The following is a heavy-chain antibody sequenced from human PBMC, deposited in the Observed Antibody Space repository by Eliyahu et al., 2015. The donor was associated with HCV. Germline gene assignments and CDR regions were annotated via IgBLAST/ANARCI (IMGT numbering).Heavy chain of an antibody. V-gene: IGHV1-69*06. D-gene: IGHD2-21*02. CDR3: ARIGDFAPDT. CDR2: IIPLFGKP. CDR1: GGSFGSYA. Sequence: QVQLVQSGAEVKKPGSSMKVSCQASGGSFGSYAISWVRQGPGPRLWLVGGIIPLFGKPNYAERFQGRLTITADTSTSASHMELNNLRSDDSAVYYCARIGDFAPDTWGEGTQVIVSS. J-gene: IGHJ5*02.